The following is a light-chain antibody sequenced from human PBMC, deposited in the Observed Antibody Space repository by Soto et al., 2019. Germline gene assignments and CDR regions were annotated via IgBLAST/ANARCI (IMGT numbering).Light chain of an antibody. CDR3: YTYTGISTSLFV. Sequence: QSALTQPASVSGSPGQSITISCTGTSRDIGTSNLVSWYQQYPGKAPKLIIFEVTRWPSGISNRFSSSKSGNTASLTISGLQPEDEADYYCYTYTGISTSLFVFGTGTKLTVL. CDR2: EVT. J-gene: IGLJ1*01. V-gene: IGLV2-23*02. CDR1: SRDIGTSNL.